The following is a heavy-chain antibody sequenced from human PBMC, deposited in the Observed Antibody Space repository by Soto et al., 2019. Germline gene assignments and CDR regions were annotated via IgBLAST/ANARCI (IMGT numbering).Heavy chain of an antibody. CDR1: GGSTSGYY. Sequence: SETLSLTCTVSGGSTSGYYWSWIRQPPGKGLEWIGYIFYSGNTNYNPSLKSRVTISLDTSKNQFSLKLNSVTAADTAVYYCAGNPRAYCSGGSCPSGMDVWGHGTTVTVSS. CDR2: IFYSGNT. D-gene: IGHD2-15*01. V-gene: IGHV4-59*01. CDR3: AGNPRAYCSGGSCPSGMDV. J-gene: IGHJ6*02.